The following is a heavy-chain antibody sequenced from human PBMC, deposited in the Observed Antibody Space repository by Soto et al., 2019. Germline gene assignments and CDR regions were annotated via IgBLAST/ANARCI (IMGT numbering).Heavy chain of an antibody. J-gene: IGHJ4*02. V-gene: IGHV3-30-3*01. Sequence: QVQLVESGGGVVQPGRSLRLSCAASGFTFSSYAMHWVRQAPGKGLEWEAVISYDGSNKYYADSVKGRFTISRDNSKNTLYLQMNSLRAEDTAVYYCAKGGLKYSVNDPGRGYWGQGTLVTVSS. D-gene: IGHD5-12*01. CDR1: GFTFSSYA. CDR3: AKGGLKYSVNDPGRGY. CDR2: ISYDGSNK.